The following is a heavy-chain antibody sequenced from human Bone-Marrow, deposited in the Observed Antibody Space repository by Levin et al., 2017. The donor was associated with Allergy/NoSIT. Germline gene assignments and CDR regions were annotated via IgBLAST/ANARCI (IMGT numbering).Heavy chain of an antibody. V-gene: IGHV5-51*01. CDR2: IYADDSDA. D-gene: IGHD1-14*01. CDR3: ARQLTNFYYMDV. CDR1: GFKLTSHW. Sequence: SGGSLRLSCRASGFKLTSHWIAWVRQMPGKGLEWMGIIYADDSDARYNPSFQGQVTISVDKSINTAYLRWSSLKASDTAIYYCARQLTNFYYMDVWGRGTSVTVSS. J-gene: IGHJ6*03.